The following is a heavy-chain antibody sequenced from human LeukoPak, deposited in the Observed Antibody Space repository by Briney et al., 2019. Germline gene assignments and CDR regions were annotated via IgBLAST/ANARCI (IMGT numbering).Heavy chain of an antibody. D-gene: IGHD2-15*01. CDR1: GGTFSSYA. V-gene: IGHV1-69*05. Sequence: SVKVSCKASGGTFSSYAISWVRQAPGQGLEWMGRIIPIFGTANYAQKFQGRVTITTDESTSTAYMELSSLRSEDTAVYYCARDVAYCSGGSCYWGYYFDYWGQGTLVTVSS. J-gene: IGHJ4*02. CDR2: IIPIFGTA. CDR3: ARDVAYCSGGSCYWGYYFDY.